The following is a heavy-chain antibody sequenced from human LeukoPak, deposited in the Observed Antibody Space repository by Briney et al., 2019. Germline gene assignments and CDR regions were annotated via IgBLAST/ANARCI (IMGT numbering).Heavy chain of an antibody. Sequence: SVKVSCKASGGTFSSYAISWVRQAPGQGLEWMGGIIPIFGTASYAQKFQGRVTITADKSTSTAYMELSSLRSEDTAVYYCARVRSWYSSGWYGSHFDYWGQGTLVTVSS. D-gene: IGHD6-19*01. CDR3: ARVRSWYSSGWYGSHFDY. J-gene: IGHJ4*02. V-gene: IGHV1-69*06. CDR2: IIPIFGTA. CDR1: GGTFSSYA.